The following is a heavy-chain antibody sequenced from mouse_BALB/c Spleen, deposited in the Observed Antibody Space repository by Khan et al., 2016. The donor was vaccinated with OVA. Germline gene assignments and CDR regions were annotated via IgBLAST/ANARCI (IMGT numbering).Heavy chain of an antibody. V-gene: IGHV2-2*01. CDR2: IRSGGST. D-gene: IGHD2-14*01. CDR1: GFSLNTYG. CDR3: ARNSYMYDFTY. Sequence: QVQLKQSGPGLVQPSQSLSITCTVSGFSLNTYGIHWIRQSQGKGLEWLGVIRSGGSTDYNGAFISRLSITKDNSKRQVFITMHSLQADDTAIYYCARNSYMYDFTYWGQGTLVTVST. J-gene: IGHJ3*01.